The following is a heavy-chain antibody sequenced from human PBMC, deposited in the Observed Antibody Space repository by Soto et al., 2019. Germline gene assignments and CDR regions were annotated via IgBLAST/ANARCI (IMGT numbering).Heavy chain of an antibody. V-gene: IGHV3-48*03. CDR2: ISSSGDTI. Sequence: GGSLRLSCAASGFTISGYEMNWVRQAPGQGLERVSYISSSGDTIYSADSVKGRFTISRDNAKNSPYLQMDSLRVEDKAVYYCAREPYDYDSSGYPGYFDYWGQGTLVTVSS. D-gene: IGHD3-22*01. CDR3: AREPYDYDSSGYPGYFDY. J-gene: IGHJ4*02. CDR1: GFTISGYE.